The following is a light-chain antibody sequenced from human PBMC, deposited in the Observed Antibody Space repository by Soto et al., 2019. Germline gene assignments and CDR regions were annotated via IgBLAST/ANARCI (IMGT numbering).Light chain of an antibody. CDR1: QSVNRRY. Sequence: EIVLTQSPGTLSLSQVERATLSCRASQSVNRRYLGWSQQKPGQSPRLLIYGASSRATGIQDTFSSSGSGRDFTLSISRLEPEDFAVYYCQQYGNAPYTFGQGTKLEIK. J-gene: IGKJ2*01. V-gene: IGKV3-20*01. CDR3: QQYGNAPYT. CDR2: GAS.